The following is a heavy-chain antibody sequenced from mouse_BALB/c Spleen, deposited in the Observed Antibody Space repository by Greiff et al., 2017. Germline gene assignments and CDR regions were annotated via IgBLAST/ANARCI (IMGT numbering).Heavy chain of an antibody. CDR3: ARYGNYNFDY. V-gene: IGHV5-17*02. CDR1: GFTFSSFG. Sequence: EVHLVESGGGLVQPGGSRKLSCAASGFTFSSFGMHWVRQAPEKGLEWVAYISSGSSTIYYADTVKGRFTISRDNPKNTLFLQMTSLRSEDTAMYYCARYGNYNFDYWGQGTTLTVSS. D-gene: IGHD2-1*01. J-gene: IGHJ2*01. CDR2: ISSGSSTI.